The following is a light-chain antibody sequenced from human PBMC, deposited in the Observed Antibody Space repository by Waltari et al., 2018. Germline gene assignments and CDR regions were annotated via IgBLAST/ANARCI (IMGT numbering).Light chain of an antibody. V-gene: IGKV3-20*01. CDR3: HQCAHSPRT. Sequence: EIVLTQSPGTLSLSPGERATLSCRASETVTNYLAWFQQKPGQTPRLLIYDTYFRATGVPDRFSGSGSGTDFTLTISRLEPEDFAVYYCHQCAHSPRTFGQGTRVEIK. J-gene: IGKJ1*01. CDR2: DTY. CDR1: ETVTNY.